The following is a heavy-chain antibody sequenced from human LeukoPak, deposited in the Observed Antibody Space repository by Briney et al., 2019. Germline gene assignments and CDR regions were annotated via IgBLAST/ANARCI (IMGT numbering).Heavy chain of an antibody. J-gene: IGHJ4*02. CDR1: GFTFSSYS. V-gene: IGHV3-21*01. CDR2: ISSSSSYI. Sequence: PGGSLRLSCAASGFTFSSYSMNWVRQAPGKGLEWVSSISSSSSYIYYADSVKGRFTISRDNAKNSLYLQMNSLRAEDTAVYYCARGYCSSTSCLLSDYWGQGTLVTVSS. CDR3: ARGYCSSTSCLLSDY. D-gene: IGHD2-2*01.